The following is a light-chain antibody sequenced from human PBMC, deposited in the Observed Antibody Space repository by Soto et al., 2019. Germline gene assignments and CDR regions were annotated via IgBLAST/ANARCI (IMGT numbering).Light chain of an antibody. J-gene: IGKJ4*01. CDR2: AAS. CDR1: QGISSY. Sequence: DIQLTQSPSFLSASVGDRVTITCRASQGISSYLAWYQQKPGKAPKLLIYAASTLQSGVPSRFSGSGSGTEFTLTISSLQPEGFATYYCQQLNSYSTFGGGTKVEIK. CDR3: QQLNSYST. V-gene: IGKV1-9*01.